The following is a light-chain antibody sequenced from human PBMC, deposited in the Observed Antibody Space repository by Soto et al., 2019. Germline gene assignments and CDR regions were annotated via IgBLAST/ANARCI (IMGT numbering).Light chain of an antibody. CDR1: STDIGAYNY. Sequence: QSVLTQPASVSGSPGQSITISCTGTSTDIGAYNYVSWYQQHPGKAPKLLIYEVTNRPSGVSNRFSGSKSGNTASLTISGLQAADQANYYCNSYTTLSNRVFGTGTKGTVL. CDR2: EVT. V-gene: IGLV2-14*01. J-gene: IGLJ1*01. CDR3: NSYTTLSNRV.